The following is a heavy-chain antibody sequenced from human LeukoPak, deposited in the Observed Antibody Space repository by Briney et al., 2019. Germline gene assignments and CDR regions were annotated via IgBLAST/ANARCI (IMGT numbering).Heavy chain of an antibody. D-gene: IGHD6-13*01. V-gene: IGHV4-4*07. Sequence: SETLSLTCTVSGGSISSYYWSWIRQPAGKGLEWIGRIYTSGSTNYNPSLKSRVTMSVDTSKNQFSLKLSSVTAADTAVYYCARVFVKANSGRAAAGMGYWGQGTLVTVSS. CDR2: IYTSGST. CDR1: GGSISSYY. J-gene: IGHJ4*02. CDR3: ARVFVKANSGRAAAGMGY.